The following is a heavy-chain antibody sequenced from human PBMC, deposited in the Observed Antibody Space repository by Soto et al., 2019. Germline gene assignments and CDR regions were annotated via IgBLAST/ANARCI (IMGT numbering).Heavy chain of an antibody. Sequence: ASVEVSCKTSGYSFAKYSVHWVRQAPGQGLEWMGIINPSGGSTTYAEKFQGRLTMTRDTSTNTVYMEVSSLRSEDTAVFYCARAYTHMGLLTDALDYWGQGTLVTVSS. D-gene: IGHD3-22*01. V-gene: IGHV1-46*01. CDR3: ARAYTHMGLLTDALDY. J-gene: IGHJ4*02. CDR1: GYSFAKYS. CDR2: INPSGGST.